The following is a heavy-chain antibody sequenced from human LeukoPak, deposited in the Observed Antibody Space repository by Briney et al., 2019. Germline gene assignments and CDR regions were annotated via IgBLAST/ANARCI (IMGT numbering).Heavy chain of an antibody. V-gene: IGHV1-2*02. CDR1: GYTFTGYY. D-gene: IGHD3-22*01. J-gene: IGHJ4*02. CDR2: TNPNSDIT. Sequence: ASVKVSCKASGYTFTGYYMHWVRQAPGQGLEWMGWTNPNSDITNYAQKFQGGVTMTSDTSITTAYMELSRLRSDDTAVYYCARGGRGFYDSSVSLDYWGQGTLVTVSS. CDR3: ARGGRGFYDSSVSLDY.